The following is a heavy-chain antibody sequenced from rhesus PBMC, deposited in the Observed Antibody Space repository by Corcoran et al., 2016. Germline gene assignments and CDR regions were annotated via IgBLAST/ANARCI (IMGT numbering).Heavy chain of an antibody. V-gene: IGHV4-169*02. CDR3: ARDRVVDY. J-gene: IGHJ4*01. CDR2: IYGSSGST. Sequence: QLQLQESGPGLVKPSETLSVTCAVSGGSIRRSYWSWIRQAPGKGLEWIGYIYGSSGSTNYNPSLKNRVTSSKDASKNQVSLKLSSVNAADTAVYDCARDRVVDYWGQGVLVTVSS. CDR1: GGSIRRSY.